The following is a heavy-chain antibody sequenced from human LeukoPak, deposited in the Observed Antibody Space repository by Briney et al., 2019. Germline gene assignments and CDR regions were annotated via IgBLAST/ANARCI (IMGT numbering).Heavy chain of an antibody. J-gene: IGHJ4*02. V-gene: IGHV4-34*01. D-gene: IGHD6-19*01. Sequence: SETLSLTCAVYGGPFSGYYWSWIPQPPGKELEWIGEINHSGSTNYNPSLKSRVTISVDTSKNQFSLKLSSVTAADTAVYYCARAGIWAFDYWGQGTLVTVSS. CDR1: GGPFSGYY. CDR3: ARAGIWAFDY. CDR2: INHSGST.